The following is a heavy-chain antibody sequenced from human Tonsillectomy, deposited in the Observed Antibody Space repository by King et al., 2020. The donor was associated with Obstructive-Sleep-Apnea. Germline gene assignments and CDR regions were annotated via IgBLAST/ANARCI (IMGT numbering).Heavy chain of an antibody. J-gene: IGHJ4*02. D-gene: IGHD2-21*01. CDR3: ARGEDSSVVRGPFDY. V-gene: IGHV4-59*01. Sequence: QLQESGPGLVKPSETLSLTCTVSGGSIGSYYWSWIRQPPGKGLEWIAYIHYRGNTNYNPSLQSRLTISVDTSKNQFSLKLTSVTAAETAVYYCARGEDSSVVRGPFDYWGQGTLVTVSS. CDR2: IHYRGNT. CDR1: GGSIGSYY.